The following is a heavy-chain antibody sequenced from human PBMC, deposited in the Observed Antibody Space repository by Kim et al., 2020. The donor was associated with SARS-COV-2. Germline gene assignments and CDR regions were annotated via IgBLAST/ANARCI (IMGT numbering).Heavy chain of an antibody. J-gene: IGHJ6*02. CDR3: AREGRCSGGSCYRIPYYYYGMDV. Sequence: GGSLRLSCAASGFTVSSNYMSWVRQAPGKGLEWVSVIYSGGSTYYADSVKGRFTISRDNSKNTLYLQMNSLRAEDTAVYYCAREGRCSGGSCYRIPYYYYGMDVWGQGTTVTVSS. D-gene: IGHD2-15*01. V-gene: IGHV3-53*01. CDR2: IYSGGST. CDR1: GFTVSSNY.